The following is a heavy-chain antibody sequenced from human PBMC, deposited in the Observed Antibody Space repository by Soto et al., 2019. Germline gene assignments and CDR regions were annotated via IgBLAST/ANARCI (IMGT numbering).Heavy chain of an antibody. Sequence: QVQLVQSGAEVKKPGSSVKVSCKASGGTFSSYAISWVRQAPGQGLEWMGGIIPIFGTANYAQKFQGRVTITADESTSKAYMELSSLRSEDTAVYSGARGSYYYDSSGYYGNWFDPWGQGTLGTVSS. CDR3: ARGSYYYDSSGYYGNWFDP. V-gene: IGHV1-69*01. J-gene: IGHJ5*02. CDR1: GGTFSSYA. CDR2: IIPIFGTA. D-gene: IGHD3-22*01.